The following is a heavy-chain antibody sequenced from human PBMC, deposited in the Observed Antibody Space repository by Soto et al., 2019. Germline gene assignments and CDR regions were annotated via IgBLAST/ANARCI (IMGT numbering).Heavy chain of an antibody. Sequence: QGQLVESGGGLVKPGGSLRLSCASSGLTFSDYYMSWIRQAPGEGLEWVSYISGSSTYADYAGSVKDRFTISRDNARNSLYLQMNSLIAEDTAVYYCARESTGNGMDVWGQGTTVTVSS. CDR2: ISGSSTYA. V-gene: IGHV3-11*06. D-gene: IGHD6-13*01. J-gene: IGHJ6*02. CDR1: GLTFSDYY. CDR3: ARESTGNGMDV.